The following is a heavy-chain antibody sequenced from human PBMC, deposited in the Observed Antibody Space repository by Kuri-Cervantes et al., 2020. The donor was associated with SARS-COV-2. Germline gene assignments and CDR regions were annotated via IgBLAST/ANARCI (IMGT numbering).Heavy chain of an antibody. CDR1: GYSISSGYY. CDR3: ARAIYCSSTSCSYYFDY. Sequence: SETLSLTCTVSGYSISSGYYWGWIRQPPGKGLEWIGSIYHSGSTYYNPSLKSQVTIPVDTSKNQFSLKLSSVTAADTAVYYCARAIYCSSTSCSYYFDYWGQGTLVTVSS. D-gene: IGHD2-2*01. CDR2: IYHSGST. J-gene: IGHJ4*02. V-gene: IGHV4-38-2*02.